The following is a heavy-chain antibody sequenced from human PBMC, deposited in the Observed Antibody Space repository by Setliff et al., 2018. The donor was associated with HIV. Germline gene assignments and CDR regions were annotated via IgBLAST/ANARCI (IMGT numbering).Heavy chain of an antibody. V-gene: IGHV1-8*01. Sequence: ASVKVSCKASGYTLTNNDINWLRQVAGQGLEWIGWMSGINDAGGSAQKFQGRVTMTRDTSISTAYMELSSLRSEETAVYYCARVPVADDSSGWYGNWYFDLWGPGTQVTVSS. CDR3: ARVPVADDSSGWYGNWYFDL. J-gene: IGHJ2*01. CDR1: GYTLTNND. CDR2: MSGINDAG. D-gene: IGHD6-19*01.